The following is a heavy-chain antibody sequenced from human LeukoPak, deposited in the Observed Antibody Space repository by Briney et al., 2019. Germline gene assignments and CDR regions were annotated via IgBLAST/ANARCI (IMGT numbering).Heavy chain of an antibody. CDR1: GGSISSYY. Sequence: SETLSLTCTVSGGSISSYYWSWIRQPAGKGLEWIGRIYSSGSTNYNPSLKSRVTISVDTSTNQFSLKVNSLTTADTAVYYCAREGRGQQLTPIDYWGPGALVTVSS. CDR2: IYSSGST. D-gene: IGHD6-13*01. V-gene: IGHV4-4*07. J-gene: IGHJ4*02. CDR3: AREGRGQQLTPIDY.